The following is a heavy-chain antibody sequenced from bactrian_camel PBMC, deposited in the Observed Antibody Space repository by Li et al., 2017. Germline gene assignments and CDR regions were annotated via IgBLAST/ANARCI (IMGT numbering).Heavy chain of an antibody. CDR2: INSGGGDNT. CDR1: GFTFSTYP. D-gene: IGHD4*01. CDR3: AHRGHSSDYVSGFDDRDNY. J-gene: IGHJ4*01. V-gene: IGHV3S31*01. Sequence: VQLVESGGGLVQPGGSLRLSCAASGFTFSTYPMTWVRQAPGKGLEWVSYINSGGGDNTYYADSVKGRFTISRDNAKNTLYLQLNSLKTEDTAMYYCAHRGHSSDYVSGFDDRDNYWGQGTQVTVS.